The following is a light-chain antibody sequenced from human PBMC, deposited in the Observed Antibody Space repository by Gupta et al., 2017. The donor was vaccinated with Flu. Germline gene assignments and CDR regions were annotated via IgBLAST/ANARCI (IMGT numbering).Light chain of an antibody. CDR1: KLGDKY. V-gene: IGLV3-1*01. CDR2: EDK. CDR3: QAWDRSAVV. Sequence: SYDLTQPPSVSVSPGQTARISCSGNKLGDKYVFWYQQKPGQSPVLVIYEDKRRPSGIPERYSGSYSGNTATLTIRGTQALDEADYYCQAWDRSAVVFGGGTKLTVL. J-gene: IGLJ2*01.